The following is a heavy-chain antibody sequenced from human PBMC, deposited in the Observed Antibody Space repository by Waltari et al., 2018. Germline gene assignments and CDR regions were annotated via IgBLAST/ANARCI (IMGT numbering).Heavy chain of an antibody. V-gene: IGHV3-15*01. Sequence: EVQLVESGGGLVKPGGSLRLSCAASGFTFRNAWMGWVRPAPGKGLEWVGRIKSKTDGGTTDYAAPVKGRFTISRDDSKNTLYLQMNSLKTEDTAVYYCTTQRDVDDTDYWGQGTLVTVSS. CDR1: GFTFRNAW. CDR3: TTQRDVDDTDY. J-gene: IGHJ4*02. D-gene: IGHD3-9*01. CDR2: IKSKTDGGTT.